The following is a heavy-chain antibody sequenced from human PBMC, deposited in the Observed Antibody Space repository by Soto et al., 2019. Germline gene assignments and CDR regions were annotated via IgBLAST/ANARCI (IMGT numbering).Heavy chain of an antibody. V-gene: IGHV3-23*01. CDR3: AKVPYSSSAPYYVDY. CDR2: ISGSGGST. Sequence: EVQLLESGGGLVQPGGSLRLSCAASGLTFSSYAMSWVRQAPGKGLEWVSAISGSGGSTYYADSVKGRFTISRDNSKNTLYLQMNSLRAEDTAVYYCAKVPYSSSAPYYVDYWGQGTLVTVSS. CDR1: GLTFSSYA. J-gene: IGHJ4*02. D-gene: IGHD6-13*01.